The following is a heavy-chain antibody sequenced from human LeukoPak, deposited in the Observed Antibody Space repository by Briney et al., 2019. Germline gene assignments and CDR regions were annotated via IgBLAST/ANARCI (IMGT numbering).Heavy chain of an antibody. Sequence: SETLSLTCAVSGGSISSSNWWSWVRQPPGKGLEWIGEIYHSGSTNYNPSLKSRVTISVDKSKNQFSLKLSSVTAADTAVYYCARAARGYLYYFDYWGQGTLVTVSS. CDR2: IYHSGST. J-gene: IGHJ4*02. CDR3: ARAARGYLYYFDY. V-gene: IGHV4-4*02. CDR1: GGSISSSNW. D-gene: IGHD3-22*01.